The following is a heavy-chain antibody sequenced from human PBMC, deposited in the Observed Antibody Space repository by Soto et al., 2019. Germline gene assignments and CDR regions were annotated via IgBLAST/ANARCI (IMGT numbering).Heavy chain of an antibody. CDR1: GYSFTSYW. V-gene: IGHV5-51*01. CDR3: ASRGVYYDFWSGSNNDAFDI. Sequence: GESLKISCKGSGYSFTSYWIGWVRQMPGKGLEWMGIIYPGDSDTGYSPSFQGQVTISADKSISTAYLQWSSLKASDTAMYYCASRGVYYDFWSGSNNDAFDIWGQGTMVTVSS. D-gene: IGHD3-3*01. CDR2: IYPGDSDT. J-gene: IGHJ3*02.